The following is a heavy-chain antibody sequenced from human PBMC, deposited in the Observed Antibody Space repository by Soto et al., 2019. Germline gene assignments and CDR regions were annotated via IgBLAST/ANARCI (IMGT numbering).Heavy chain of an antibody. V-gene: IGHV4-30-2*01. Sequence: QLQLQESGSGLVKPSQTLSLTCAVSGGSISSGGYSWSWIRQPPGKGLEGIGYIYHSGSTYYNPSLKSRVTISVDRSKNQFSLKLSSVTAAHTAVYYCARGAYGDYGAPFDYWGQGTLVTVSS. CDR3: ARGAYGDYGAPFDY. J-gene: IGHJ4*02. CDR1: GGSISSGGYS. D-gene: IGHD4-17*01. CDR2: IYHSGST.